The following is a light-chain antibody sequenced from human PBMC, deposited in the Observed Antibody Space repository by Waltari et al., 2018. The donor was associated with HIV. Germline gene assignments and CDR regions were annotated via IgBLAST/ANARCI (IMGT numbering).Light chain of an antibody. V-gene: IGKV1-27*01. J-gene: IGKJ5*01. Sequence: DIQMTQSPSSLSASVGDSVTITCRASQGISNYLAWYQQKPGKVPKLLIYAASTLQSGVPSRFSGSGSGTDFTLTISSLQPEDVATYYCQKYNSALPITFGQGTRLEIK. CDR3: QKYNSALPIT. CDR1: QGISNY. CDR2: AAS.